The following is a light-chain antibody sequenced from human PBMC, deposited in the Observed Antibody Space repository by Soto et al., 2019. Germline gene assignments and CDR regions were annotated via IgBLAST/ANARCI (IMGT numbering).Light chain of an antibody. CDR2: TSS. V-gene: IGKV3-11*01. Sequence: EIVLTQSPATLSLSPGERATLSCRASQNINNYLAWYQQKPGQAPRLVIYTSSYRAAGIPARFSGSGSGTDFTLTISSLEPEDFAVFYCHQRSDWPLTFGGGTKVEIK. CDR3: HQRSDWPLT. J-gene: IGKJ4*01. CDR1: QNINNY.